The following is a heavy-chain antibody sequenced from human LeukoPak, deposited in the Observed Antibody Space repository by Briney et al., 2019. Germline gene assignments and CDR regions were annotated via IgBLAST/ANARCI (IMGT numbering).Heavy chain of an antibody. D-gene: IGHD2/OR15-2a*01. CDR1: GYNFANYW. CDR3: ARHFSSGWLDP. V-gene: IGHV5-10-1*01. J-gene: IGHJ5*02. Sequence: LGESLKISCKGSGYNFANYWITWVHQMPGKGLEWMGMIDPSDSYTSYSPSSQGHVTISTDKSISTAYLHWSSLKASDTAMYFCARHFSSGWLDPWGQGTLVTVSS. CDR2: IDPSDSYT.